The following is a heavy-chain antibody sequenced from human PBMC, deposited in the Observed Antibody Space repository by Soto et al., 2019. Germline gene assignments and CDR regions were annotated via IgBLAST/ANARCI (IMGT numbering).Heavy chain of an antibody. J-gene: IGHJ3*02. V-gene: IGHV1-3*01. D-gene: IGHD6-13*01. CDR2: INAGNGNT. CDR3: ARDRAGQQLVNDAFDI. Sequence: QVQLVQSGAEVKKPGASVKVSCKASGYTFTSYAMHWVRQAPGQRLEWMGWINAGNGNTNYSQKFQGRVTITRDTSASTAYMELSSLRSEDTAVYYCARDRAGQQLVNDAFDIWGQGTMVTVSS. CDR1: GYTFTSYA.